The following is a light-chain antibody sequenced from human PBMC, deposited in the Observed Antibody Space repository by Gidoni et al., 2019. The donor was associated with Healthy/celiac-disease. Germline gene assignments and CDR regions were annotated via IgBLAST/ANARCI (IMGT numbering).Light chain of an antibody. CDR1: SSDVGGYNY. Sequence: QSALTQPRPVAGSPGQSVTISCTGTSSDVGGYNYVSWYQQHPGKAPKLMIYDVRKRPSGVPDLFSGSKSVNTASLTISGLQAADEADYYFCSYAGSTGVVFGGGTKLTVL. CDR3: CSYAGSTGVV. CDR2: DVR. J-gene: IGLJ2*01. V-gene: IGLV2-11*01.